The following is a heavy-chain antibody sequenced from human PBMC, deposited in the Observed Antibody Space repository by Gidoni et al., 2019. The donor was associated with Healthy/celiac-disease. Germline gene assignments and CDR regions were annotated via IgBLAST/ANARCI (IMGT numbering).Heavy chain of an antibody. D-gene: IGHD3-22*01. Sequence: QVQLVQSGSELKKPGASVKGSCKASGYTFTSYAMNRVRQAPGQGLEWMGWINTKPGNPTYAKGFTGRFVFSLDTSVSTAYRQISSLKAEDTAVYYCARGPYIYYDRGGDRFDYWGQGTLVTVSS. CDR1: GYTFTSYA. V-gene: IGHV7-4-1*02. J-gene: IGHJ4*02. CDR2: INTKPGNP. CDR3: ARGPYIYYDRGGDRFDY.